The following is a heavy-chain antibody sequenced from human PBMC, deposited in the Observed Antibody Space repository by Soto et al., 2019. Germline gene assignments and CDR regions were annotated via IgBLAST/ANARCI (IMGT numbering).Heavy chain of an antibody. CDR2: ISGSGGST. CDR3: AKDLLRYFDWLVY. J-gene: IGHJ4*02. CDR1: GFTFSSYA. V-gene: IGHV3-23*01. D-gene: IGHD3-9*01. Sequence: PGGSLRLSCAAPGFTFSSYAMSWVRQAPGKGLEWVSAISGSGGSTYCADSVKGRFTISRDNSKNTLYLQMNSLRAEDTAVYYCAKDLLRYFDWLVYWGQGTLVTVSS.